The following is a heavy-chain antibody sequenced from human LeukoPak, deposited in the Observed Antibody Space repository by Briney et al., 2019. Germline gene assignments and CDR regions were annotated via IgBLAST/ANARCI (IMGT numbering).Heavy chain of an antibody. CDR3: ARGGFYCGGDCYVDY. CDR1: GGSFSPYY. CDR2: INHSGST. D-gene: IGHD2-21*02. Sequence: SETLSLTCAVYGGSFSPYYWSWIRQPLGKGLEWIGEINHSGSTNYNPSLKSRVTISVDTSKNQFSLRLSSVTAADTAVYYCARGGFYCGGDCYVDYWGQGTLVTVSS. V-gene: IGHV4-34*01. J-gene: IGHJ4*02.